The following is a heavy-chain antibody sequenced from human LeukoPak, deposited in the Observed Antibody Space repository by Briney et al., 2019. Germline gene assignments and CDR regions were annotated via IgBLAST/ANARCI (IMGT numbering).Heavy chain of an antibody. D-gene: IGHD3-3*01. CDR3: ASSITIFGVDY. Sequence: SETLSLTCTVSGGSISSSSYYWGWIRQPPGKGLEWIGSIYYSGSTYYNPSLKSRVTISVDTSRNQFSLKLSSVTAADTAVYYCASSITIFGVDYWGQGTLVTVSS. CDR1: GGSISSSSYY. CDR2: IYYSGST. J-gene: IGHJ4*02. V-gene: IGHV4-39*07.